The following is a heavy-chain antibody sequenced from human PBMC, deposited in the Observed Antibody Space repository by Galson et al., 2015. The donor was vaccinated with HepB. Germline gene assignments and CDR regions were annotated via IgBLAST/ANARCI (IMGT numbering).Heavy chain of an antibody. CDR3: ARSKGGVMATTRGGFDY. J-gene: IGHJ4*02. CDR1: GGTFSSYA. V-gene: IGHV1-69*13. Sequence: SVKVSCKASGGTFSSYAISWVRQAPGQGLEWMGGIIPIFGTANYAQKFQGRVTITADESTSTAYMELSSLRSEDTAVYYCARSKGGVMATTRGGFDYWGQGTLVTVSS. D-gene: IGHD5-24*01. CDR2: IIPIFGTA.